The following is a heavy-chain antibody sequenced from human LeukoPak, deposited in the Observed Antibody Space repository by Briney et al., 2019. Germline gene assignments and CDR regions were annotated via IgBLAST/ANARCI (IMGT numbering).Heavy chain of an antibody. V-gene: IGHV3-21*01. CDR3: ARDRNYGTFDF. CDR1: GFTFSRYY. CDR2: ISSSSAYI. Sequence: GGSLRLSCAASGFTFSRYYMTWVRQAPGKGLEWVSSISSSSAYIYYEDSVKGRFSISRDNAKNSLYLQIHSLRAEDTAVYYCARDRNYGTFDFWGQGTLVTVSS. D-gene: IGHD4-17*01. J-gene: IGHJ4*02.